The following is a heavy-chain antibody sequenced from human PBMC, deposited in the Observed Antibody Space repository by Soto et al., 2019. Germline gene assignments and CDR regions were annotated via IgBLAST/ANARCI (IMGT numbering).Heavy chain of an antibody. D-gene: IGHD3-16*02. CDR2: ISDSGDRT. CDR1: GFTLSMSA. CDR3: TKDRGIIVKAGDAFDV. J-gene: IGHJ3*01. Sequence: EVQLMESGGGLVQPGGSLRLSCAGSGFTLSMSAVSWVRQAPGEGLEWVSYISDSGDRTYYADSVKGRFTISRDRSKNTVSLQVNTLRAEDTALYYCTKDRGIIVKAGDAFDVWGQGTMVTGSS. V-gene: IGHV3-23*01.